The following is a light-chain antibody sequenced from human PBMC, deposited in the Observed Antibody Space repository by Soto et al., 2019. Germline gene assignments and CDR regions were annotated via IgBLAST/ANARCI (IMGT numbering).Light chain of an antibody. CDR3: EAWDDNLEGRV. Sequence: QSALTQPPSVSGAPGQRVTISCSGSSSNIGGNAVNWYQQLPGSAPKVVIFRNDQRPAGVPARFSGAKSGTSASLAISGLQSDDESHFYCEAWDDNLEGRVFGGGTQLTVL. V-gene: IGLV1-44*01. J-gene: IGLJ3*02. CDR1: SSNIGGNA. CDR2: RND.